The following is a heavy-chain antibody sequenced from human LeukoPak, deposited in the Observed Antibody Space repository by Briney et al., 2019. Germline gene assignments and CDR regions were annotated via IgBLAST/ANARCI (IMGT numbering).Heavy chain of an antibody. D-gene: IGHD3-22*01. CDR1: GGSFSGYY. J-gene: IGHJ3*02. Sequence: SETLSLTCAVYGGSFSGYYWSWIRQPPGKGLEWIGEINHSGSTNYNPSLKSRVTISVDTSKNQFSLKLSSVTAADTAVYYCATRYYYDSSGQADAFDIWGQGTMVTVSS. CDR2: INHSGST. V-gene: IGHV4-34*01. CDR3: ATRYYYDSSGQADAFDI.